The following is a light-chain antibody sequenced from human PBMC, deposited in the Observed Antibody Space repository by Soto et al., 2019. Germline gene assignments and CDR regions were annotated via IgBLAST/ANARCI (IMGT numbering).Light chain of an antibody. V-gene: IGKV2-28*01. CDR1: QSLLHGNGYNY. J-gene: IGKJ2*01. Sequence: DMVMTQSPLSLPVTPGEPASISCRSSQSLLHGNGYNYLDWYVQKPGQSPQLLIYLGSRRVSGVPDRISGSGSGTDFTLKISRVEAEDVGIYYCMQALESPTFGQGTRLDIK. CDR2: LGS. CDR3: MQALESPT.